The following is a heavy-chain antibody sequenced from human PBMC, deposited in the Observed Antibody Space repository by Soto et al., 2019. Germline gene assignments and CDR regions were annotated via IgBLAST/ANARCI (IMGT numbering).Heavy chain of an antibody. CDR1: GYTFTSYA. J-gene: IGHJ4*02. CDR3: ARAPTGTPGFDY. Sequence: ASVKVSCKASGYTFTSYAMHWVRQAPGQRLEWMGWINAGNGNTKYSQKIQGRVTITRDTSASTAYMELSSLRSEDTAVYYCARAPTGTPGFDYWGQGTLVTVSS. D-gene: IGHD1-1*01. V-gene: IGHV1-3*01. CDR2: INAGNGNT.